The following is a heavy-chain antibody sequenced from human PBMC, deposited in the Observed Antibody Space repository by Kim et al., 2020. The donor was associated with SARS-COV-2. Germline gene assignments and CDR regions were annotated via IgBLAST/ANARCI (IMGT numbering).Heavy chain of an antibody. D-gene: IGHD3-10*01. CDR2: ISSDGTKK. CDR3: VKSPSTSGFAFPP. J-gene: IGHJ5*02. V-gene: IGHV3-30*18. CDR1: GFIFTSYG. Sequence: GGSLRLSCAASGFIFTSYGMHWVRQAPGKGLEWVTIISSDGTKKNYADSVKGRFTIYRDNSKNTLSLQMDSLRVEDTALYYCVKSPSTSGFAFPPWGQGT.